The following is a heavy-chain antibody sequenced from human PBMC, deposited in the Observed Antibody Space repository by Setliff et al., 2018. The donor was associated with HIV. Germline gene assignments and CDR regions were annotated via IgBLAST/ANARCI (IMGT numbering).Heavy chain of an antibody. CDR1: GYTFTSYA. CDR3: ARIWGIPPLYYFDY. CDR2: IHAGNGYT. Sequence: ASVKVSCKASGYTFTSYAMHWVRQAPGQRLEWMGWIHAGNGYTKYSQKFQGRVTFTRDTSASAAYMDLSSLRSEDTAVYSCARIWGIPPLYYFDYWGQGTLVTVSS. V-gene: IGHV1-3*01. J-gene: IGHJ4*02. D-gene: IGHD3-16*01.